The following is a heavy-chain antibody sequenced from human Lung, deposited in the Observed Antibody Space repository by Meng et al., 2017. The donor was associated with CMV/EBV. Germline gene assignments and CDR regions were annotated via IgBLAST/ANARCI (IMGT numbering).Heavy chain of an antibody. V-gene: IGHV3-48*03. J-gene: IGHJ4*02. D-gene: IGHD4/OR15-4a*01. Sequence: GGSLRLSCAASGFTFTSYEMNWVRQAPGKGLEWISYISRRGSTIYYADSVKGRFTISRDNAKNSLHLQMSSLRAEDTAVYYCAGDYGEIDYWGQGALVTVSS. CDR2: ISRRGSTI. CDR1: GFTFTSYE. CDR3: AGDYGEIDY.